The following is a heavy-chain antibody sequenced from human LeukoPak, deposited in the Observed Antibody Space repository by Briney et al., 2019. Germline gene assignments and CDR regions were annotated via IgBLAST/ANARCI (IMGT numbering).Heavy chain of an antibody. CDR1: GFTFSSYE. J-gene: IGHJ4*02. V-gene: IGHV3-48*03. CDR3: ARASLRYYYGSGSYPLDY. Sequence: PGGSLRLSCAASGFTFSSYEMNWVRQAPGKGLEWVSYISSSGSTIYYADSVKGRFTISRDNAKNSLYLQMNSLRAEDTAVYYCARASLRYYYGSGSYPLDYWGQGTLVTVSS. D-gene: IGHD3-10*01. CDR2: ISSSGSTI.